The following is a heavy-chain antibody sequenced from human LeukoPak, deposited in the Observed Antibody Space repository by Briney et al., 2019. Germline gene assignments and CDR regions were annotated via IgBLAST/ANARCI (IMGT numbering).Heavy chain of an antibody. Sequence: GGSLRLSCAASGFTFSSYSMNWVRQAPGKGLEWVSSISSSSSYIYYADSVKGRFTISRDNAKNSPYLQMNSLRAEDTAVYYCARVSYDSSGYSLPDFFDYWGQGTLVTVSS. CDR1: GFTFSSYS. D-gene: IGHD3-22*01. CDR3: ARVSYDSSGYSLPDFFDY. V-gene: IGHV3-21*01. CDR2: ISSSSSYI. J-gene: IGHJ4*02.